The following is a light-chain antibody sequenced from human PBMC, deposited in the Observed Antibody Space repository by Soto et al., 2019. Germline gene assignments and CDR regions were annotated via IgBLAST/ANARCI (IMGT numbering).Light chain of an antibody. Sequence: DIQMTQSPSSQSESAGDRVTITCRASQGISTYLNGDQQKPGKAPKLLIYAASSLQSGVPSRFSGSGSETDSTPTISSLQPEDFATYSCQQSYRTTWTFGQGTKGDIK. J-gene: IGKJ1*01. V-gene: IGKV1-39*01. CDR2: AAS. CDR1: QGISTY. CDR3: QQSYRTTWT.